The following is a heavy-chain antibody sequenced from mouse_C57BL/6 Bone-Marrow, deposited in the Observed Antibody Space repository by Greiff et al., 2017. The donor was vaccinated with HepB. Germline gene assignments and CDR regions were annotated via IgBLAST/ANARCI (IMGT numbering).Heavy chain of an antibody. V-gene: IGHV2-5*01. J-gene: IGHJ1*03. Sequence: VQRVESGPGLVQPSQSLSITCTVSGFSLTSYGVHWVRQSPGKGLEWLGVIWRGGSTDYNAAFMSRLSITKDNSKSQVFFKMNSLQADHTAIYYFTKPSIITTASYWYFDVWGTGTTVTVSS. CDR1: GFSLTSYG. CDR2: IWRGGST. D-gene: IGHD1-1*01. CDR3: TKPSIITTASYWYFDV.